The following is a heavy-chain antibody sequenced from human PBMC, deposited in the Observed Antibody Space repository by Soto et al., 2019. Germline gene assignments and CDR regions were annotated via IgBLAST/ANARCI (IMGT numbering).Heavy chain of an antibody. J-gene: IGHJ6*02. CDR1: GYTFSYFD. V-gene: IGHV1-8*01. D-gene: IGHD3-16*01. CDR3: ARGNPFNYAGLDV. CDR2: MNAKSGDT. Sequence: QAHLEQSGAEVKRPGASVNVSCKASGYTFSYFDINWLRQDSGQGLEWMGWMNAKSGDTFFAQRFQGKFNITWDTSLSTAYMEVGSLTSDDTAMYYCARGNPFNYAGLDVWGQGTTVAVSS.